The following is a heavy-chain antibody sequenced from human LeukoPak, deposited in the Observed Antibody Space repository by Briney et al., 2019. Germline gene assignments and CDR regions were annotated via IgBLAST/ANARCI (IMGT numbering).Heavy chain of an antibody. V-gene: IGHV3-74*01. CDR1: GFTFSSYW. CDR2: INTDGSST. Sequence: PTGGSLRLSRAASGFTFSSYWMHWVRQAPGKGLVWVSRINTDGSSTSYADSVKGRFTISRDNAKNTLYLQMNSLRAEDTAVYYCARESLLIAAPFDYWGQGTLVTVSS. J-gene: IGHJ4*02. D-gene: IGHD6-6*01. CDR3: ARESLLIAAPFDY.